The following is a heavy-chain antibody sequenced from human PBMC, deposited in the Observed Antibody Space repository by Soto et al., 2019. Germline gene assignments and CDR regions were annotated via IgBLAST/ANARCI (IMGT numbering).Heavy chain of an antibody. J-gene: IGHJ4*02. CDR3: ATRDTGRVY. D-gene: IGHD5-18*01. Sequence: QVQLQESGPGLVKPSGTLSLTCAVSGVSIGSHDWWTWVRQPPGKGLEWIGESHQRGNTNYNSSLESRVTISLDKSKNHFSLQLSSVTVADTAVYYCATRDTGRVYWGQGTLVTVSS. CDR1: GVSIGSHDW. CDR2: SHQRGNT. V-gene: IGHV4-4*02.